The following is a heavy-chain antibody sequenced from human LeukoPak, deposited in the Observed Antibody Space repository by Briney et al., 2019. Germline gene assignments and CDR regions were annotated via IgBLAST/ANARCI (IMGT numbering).Heavy chain of an antibody. Sequence: GGSLRLSCAASGFTVSSNYMSWVRQAPGKGLEWVSIIHSGGTTNYVDFVKGRFTISRDNSRNTLYLQMNSLRAEDTAVYYCARDCSSSCSPYYGMDVWGQGTTVTVSS. CDR1: GFTVSSNY. CDR3: ARDCSSSCSPYYGMDV. CDR2: IHSGGTT. V-gene: IGHV3-53*01. D-gene: IGHD2-2*01. J-gene: IGHJ6*02.